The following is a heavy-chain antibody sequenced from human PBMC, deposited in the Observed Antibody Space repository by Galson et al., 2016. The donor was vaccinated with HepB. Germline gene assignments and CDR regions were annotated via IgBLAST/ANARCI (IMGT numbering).Heavy chain of an antibody. CDR3: ATGGDYDI. CDR1: GFTCSSSS. CDR2: IDGHADST. Sequence: SLILSCAASGFTCSSSSMSWVRQAPGKGLEWVSAIDGHADSTYYAASVRGRFTISRDNSKNTLYLQITSLRAEDPAVYYCATGGDYDIWGQGTLVTVSS. V-gene: IGHV3-23*01. J-gene: IGHJ4*02. D-gene: IGHD4-17*01.